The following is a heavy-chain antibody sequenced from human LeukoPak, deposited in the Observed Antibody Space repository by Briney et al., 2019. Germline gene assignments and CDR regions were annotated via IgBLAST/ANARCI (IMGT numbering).Heavy chain of an antibody. D-gene: IGHD1-7*01. CDR3: AKASPRGWYHWNYYLEN. J-gene: IGHJ4*02. Sequence: GGSLCPSCAASGFTFADYAMHWVRQAPGKCLEWVSLISGVGGNTYYADSVKGRFTISRDNSKNSLYLQMNSLRTEDTAFYYCAKASPRGWYHWNYYLENWAQGTLVTVSS. CDR1: GFTFADYA. CDR2: ISGVGGNT. V-gene: IGHV3-43*02.